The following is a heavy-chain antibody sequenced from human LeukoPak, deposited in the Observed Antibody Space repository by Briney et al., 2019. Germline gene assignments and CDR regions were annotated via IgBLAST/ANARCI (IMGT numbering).Heavy chain of an antibody. V-gene: IGHV3-33*06. CDR1: GFTFSSYG. Sequence: GGSLRLSCAASGFTFSSYGMHWVRQAPGKGLEWVAVIWYDGSNKYYADSVEGRFTISRDNSKNTLYLQMNSLRAEDTAVYYCAKAGDSSGRYDPLDYWGQGTLVTVSS. D-gene: IGHD6-19*01. CDR3: AKAGDSSGRYDPLDY. J-gene: IGHJ4*02. CDR2: IWYDGSNK.